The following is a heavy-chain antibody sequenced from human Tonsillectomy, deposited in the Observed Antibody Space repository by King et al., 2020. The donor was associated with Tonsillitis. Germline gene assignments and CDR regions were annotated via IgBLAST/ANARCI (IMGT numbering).Heavy chain of an antibody. CDR1: GGSFSGYY. J-gene: IGHJ5*02. CDR2: INHSGST. V-gene: IGHV4-34*01. Sequence: VQLQQWGAGLLKPSETLSLTCAVYGGSFSGYYWSWIRQPPGKGLEWIGEINHSGSTNYNPSLKSRVTISVDTSKNQFSLKLSSVTAADTAVYYCASGGSSGWYFNSVSWFDPWGQGTLVTVSS. CDR3: ASGGSSGWYFNSVSWFDP. D-gene: IGHD6-19*01.